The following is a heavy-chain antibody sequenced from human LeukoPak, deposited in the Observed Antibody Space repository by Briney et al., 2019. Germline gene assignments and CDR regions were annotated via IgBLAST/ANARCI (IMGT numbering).Heavy chain of an antibody. CDR1: GFTFSSYW. CDR3: ASTSGITMPPAY. D-gene: IGHD3-10*01. V-gene: IGHV3-7*05. J-gene: IGHJ4*02. Sequence: PGGSLRLSCAASGFTFSSYWMSWVRQAPGKGLEWVANIKQDGSDKYYVDSVKGRFTISRDNAKNLLYLQMNSLRAEDTAIYYCASTSGITMPPAYWGQGTLVTVSS. CDR2: IKQDGSDK.